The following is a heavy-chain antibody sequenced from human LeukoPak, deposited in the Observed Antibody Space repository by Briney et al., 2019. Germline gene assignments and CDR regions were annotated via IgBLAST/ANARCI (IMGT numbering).Heavy chain of an antibody. D-gene: IGHD1-26*01. J-gene: IGHJ4*02. CDR2: IYPSDSDT. Sequence: GESLKISCKGSGYRFTSYWIGWVRQMPGKGLEWMGIIYPSDSDTRYSPSFQGQVSISADKSISAAYLQWSSLKASDTAMYYCARPGVVGATGVDYWGQGTLVTVSS. V-gene: IGHV5-51*01. CDR3: ARPGVVGATGVDY. CDR1: GYRFTSYW.